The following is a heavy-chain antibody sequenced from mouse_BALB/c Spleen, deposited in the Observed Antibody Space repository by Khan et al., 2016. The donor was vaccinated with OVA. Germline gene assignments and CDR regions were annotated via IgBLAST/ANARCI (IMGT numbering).Heavy chain of an antibody. CDR1: GYTFTDFT. V-gene: IGHV1S137*01. Sequence: QVQLQQSGAELVRPGVSVKISRKGSGYTFTDFTMHWVKQSHAKSLEWIGVISTYYGDATYNQKFKGKATMTVDKSSSTVYMELARLTSEDSAIYYGGRGGGGDRFAYWGQGTLVTVSA. J-gene: IGHJ3*01. CDR3: GRGGGGDRFAY. CDR2: ISTYYGDA.